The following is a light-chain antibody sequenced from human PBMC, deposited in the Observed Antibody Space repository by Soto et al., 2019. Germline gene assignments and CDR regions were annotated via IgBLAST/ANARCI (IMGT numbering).Light chain of an antibody. CDR1: QSVSSY. Sequence: EIVLTQSPATLSLSPGERATLSCRASQSVSSYLAGYQQKPGQAPRLLIYDASNRAAGIPARFSGSGSGTDFTPTISSLEPEDFAVYYCHQRSNWPPITFGQGTRLQIK. CDR3: HQRSNWPPIT. V-gene: IGKV3-11*01. J-gene: IGKJ5*01. CDR2: DAS.